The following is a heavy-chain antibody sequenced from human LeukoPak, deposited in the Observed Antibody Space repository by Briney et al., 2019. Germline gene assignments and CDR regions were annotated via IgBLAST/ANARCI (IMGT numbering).Heavy chain of an antibody. J-gene: IGHJ6*03. Sequence: GGSLRLSCAASGFTLSSYAMTWVRQTPGKGLEWVSGITASGGRTYYVDSVEGRFTISRDNSKKTLYLKMNSLRAEDTAVYYCAKDCRVAVAGNNYYYYMDVWGKGTTVTVSS. CDR3: AKDCRVAVAGNNYYYYMDV. CDR2: ITASGGRT. CDR1: GFTLSSYA. D-gene: IGHD6-19*01. V-gene: IGHV3-23*01.